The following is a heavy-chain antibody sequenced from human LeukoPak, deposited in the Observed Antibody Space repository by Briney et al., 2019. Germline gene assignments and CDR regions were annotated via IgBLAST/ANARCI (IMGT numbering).Heavy chain of an antibody. CDR2: MRYDGSNR. CDR1: GITLSSYG. Sequence: GGSLRLSCAASGITLSSYGMHWVRQAPGKGLEWVAFMRYDGSNRYYTDSVKARFTIYRDSSKNTLYLQMNSLRAEDTAVYYCAREGGVVVVAASDYWGQGTLVTVSS. V-gene: IGHV3-30*02. CDR3: AREGGVVVVAASDY. D-gene: IGHD2-15*01. J-gene: IGHJ4*02.